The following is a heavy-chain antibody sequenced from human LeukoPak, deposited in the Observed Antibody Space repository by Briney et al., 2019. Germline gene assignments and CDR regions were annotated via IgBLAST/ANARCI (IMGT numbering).Heavy chain of an antibody. V-gene: IGHV3-23*01. CDR2: ISGSDGST. D-gene: IGHD3-3*01. CDR1: GFTFSSYA. Sequence: GGSLRLSCAASGFTFSSYAMSWVRQAPGKGLEWVSAISGSDGSTYYADSVKGRFTISRDNSKNTLYLQMNSLRAEDTAVYYCAKGQARNYDFWSGYQFDYWGQGTLVTVSS. J-gene: IGHJ4*02. CDR3: AKGQARNYDFWSGYQFDY.